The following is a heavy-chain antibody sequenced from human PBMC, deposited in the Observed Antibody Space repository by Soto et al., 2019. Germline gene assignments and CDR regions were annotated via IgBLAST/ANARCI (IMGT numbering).Heavy chain of an antibody. D-gene: IGHD4-17*01. CDR3: ARVLGLYGGNSGDY. V-gene: IGHV1-69*01. CDR1: GGTFSSYA. J-gene: IGHJ4*02. Sequence: QVQLVQSGAEVKKPGSSVKVSCKASGGTFSSYAISWVRQAPGQGLEWMGGIIPIFGTANYAQKFQGRVTITADESTSTAYVELSSLRSEDTGVYFCARVLGLYGGNSGDYWGQGTLVTVSS. CDR2: IIPIFGTA.